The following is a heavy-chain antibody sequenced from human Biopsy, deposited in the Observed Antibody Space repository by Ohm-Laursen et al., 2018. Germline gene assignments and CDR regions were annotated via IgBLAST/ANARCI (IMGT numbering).Heavy chain of an antibody. D-gene: IGHD2-8*01. Sequence: ASVKVSCKASSYTFTDYNIHWMRQAPGQGLEWLGDINCKTGATNYAQKFQGTVTMTRDTSLSTAYLALGSLRSADTAIYYCARDPLNGHKHFDYWGQGSLVTVSS. CDR2: INCKTGAT. J-gene: IGHJ4*02. CDR3: ARDPLNGHKHFDY. CDR1: SYTFTDYN. V-gene: IGHV1-2*02.